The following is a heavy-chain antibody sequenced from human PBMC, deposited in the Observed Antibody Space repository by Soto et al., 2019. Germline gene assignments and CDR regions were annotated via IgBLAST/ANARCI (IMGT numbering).Heavy chain of an antibody. CDR1: GGSISSYY. D-gene: IGHD2-15*01. V-gene: IGHV4-59*12. CDR2: IYYSGST. J-gene: IGHJ4*02. Sequence: SETLSLTCTVSGGSISSYYWSWIRQPPGKGLEWIGYIYYSGSTNYNPSLKSRVTISVDRSKNQFSLKLSSVTAADTAVYYCARVGRATQTWGQGTLVTVSS. CDR3: ARVGRATQT.